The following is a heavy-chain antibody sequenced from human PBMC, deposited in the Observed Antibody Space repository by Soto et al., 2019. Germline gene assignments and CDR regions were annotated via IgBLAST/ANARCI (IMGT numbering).Heavy chain of an antibody. J-gene: IGHJ4*02. CDR1: GNTFTRYY. V-gene: IGHV1-46*03. Sequence: GAPGKGSRKASGNTFTRYYIDWVRQAPGQGLEWMGIINPSGGSTSYAQKFQGRVTMTRDTSTSTVYMELSSLRSEDTAVYYCARDKHSSSWEPYFDYWGQGTLVTVSS. CDR2: INPSGGST. CDR3: ARDKHSSSWEPYFDY. D-gene: IGHD6-13*01.